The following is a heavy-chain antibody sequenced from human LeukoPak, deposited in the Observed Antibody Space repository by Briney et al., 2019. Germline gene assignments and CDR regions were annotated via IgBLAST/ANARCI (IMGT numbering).Heavy chain of an antibody. CDR3: GKALRGNGWYSAY. CDR1: GCTFSGYT. CDR2: ISDDGDNK. J-gene: IGHJ4*02. V-gene: IGHV3-30-3*01. D-gene: IGHD5-12*01. Sequence: PGRSLRLSCAASGCTFSGYTMHWVRQAPGPGLELVALISDDGDNKYYSDPVKGRFSISRDNSKNTVYLQMNSLRPEDTAVYHCGKALRGNGWYSAYWGQGTLVTVSS.